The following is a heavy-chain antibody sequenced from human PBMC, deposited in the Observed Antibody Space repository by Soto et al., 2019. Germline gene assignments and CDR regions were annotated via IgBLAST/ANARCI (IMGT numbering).Heavy chain of an antibody. Sequence: QVQLQQWGAGLLKPSETLSLTCAVYGGSFSDFYWNWIRQSPGKGLEWIGEINYSGDTNYNPSLKSRVTISVDTSKNQFSLQLNSVTATDTAVYYCAQRTLTNWFDPWGQGTPVTVSS. V-gene: IGHV4-34*01. D-gene: IGHD4-4*01. J-gene: IGHJ5*02. CDR1: GGSFSDFY. CDR3: AQRTLTNWFDP. CDR2: INYSGDT.